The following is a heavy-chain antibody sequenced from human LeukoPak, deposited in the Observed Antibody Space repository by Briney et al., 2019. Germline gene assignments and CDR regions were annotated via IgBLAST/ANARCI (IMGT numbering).Heavy chain of an antibody. Sequence: SETLSLTCAVSGGSVSSGSYYWSWIRQPPGKGLEWIGYIYYSGSTNYNPSLKSRVTISVDTSKNQFSLKLSSVTAADTAVYYCARAPTTGWFDPWGQGTLVTVSS. CDR2: IYYSGST. V-gene: IGHV4-61*01. D-gene: IGHD1-26*01. CDR3: ARAPTTGWFDP. J-gene: IGHJ5*02. CDR1: GGSVSSGSYY.